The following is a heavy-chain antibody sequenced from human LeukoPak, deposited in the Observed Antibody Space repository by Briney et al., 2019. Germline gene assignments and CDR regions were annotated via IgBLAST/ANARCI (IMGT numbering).Heavy chain of an antibody. CDR1: GGSMNNYY. CDR2: SYYSGST. D-gene: IGHD2-2*01. J-gene: IGHJ4*02. Sequence: KASETLSLTCTVSGGSMNNYYWNWIRQPPGKGLEWIGYSYYSGSTNYNPSLKSRVNISVDTSKNQFSLNLSSVTAADTAVYYCARLGSVAMPFGYWGQGTLVTVSS. V-gene: IGHV4-59*08. CDR3: ARLGSVAMPFGY.